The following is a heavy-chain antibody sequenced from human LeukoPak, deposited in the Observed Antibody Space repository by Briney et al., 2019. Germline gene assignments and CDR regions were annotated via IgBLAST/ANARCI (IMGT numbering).Heavy chain of an antibody. CDR2: ITGSGGST. Sequence: GGSLRLSCAPSGFTFDNFAMTWVRQAPGKGLEWVAEITGSGGSTYYADSGKGRITIFRTNSKNTLYLQMHILRAEDTAIYYCARELLDFDYWGQGTLVTVSS. V-gene: IGHV3-23*01. CDR3: ARELLDFDY. CDR1: GFTFDNFA. J-gene: IGHJ4*02. D-gene: IGHD3-10*01.